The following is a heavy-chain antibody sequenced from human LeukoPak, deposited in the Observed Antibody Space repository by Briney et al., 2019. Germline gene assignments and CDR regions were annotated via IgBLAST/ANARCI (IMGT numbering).Heavy chain of an antibody. D-gene: IGHD2-15*01. J-gene: IGHJ4*02. V-gene: IGHV3-53*01. CDR3: AGLGRWYFAH. CDR2: IYSGDTT. CDR1: GFTVSSNY. Sequence: PGGSLRLSCAASGFTVSSNYMSWVRQAPGKGLEWVSVIYSGDTTHYADSVKGRFTISRGNSRNTLYLQMNSLRAEDTAVYYCAGLGRWYFAHWGQGTLVTVPS.